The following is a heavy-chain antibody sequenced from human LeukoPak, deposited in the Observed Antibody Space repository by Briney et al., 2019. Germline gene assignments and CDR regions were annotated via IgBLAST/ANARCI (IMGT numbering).Heavy chain of an antibody. V-gene: IGHV1-69*04. Sequence: SVKVSCKASGGTFSSYAISWVRQAPGQGLEWMGRIIPIFGIANYAQKFQGRVTITADKSTSTAYMELSSLRSEDTAVYYCAISRRSGYCSSTSRYTDYYYYGMDVWGQGTTVTVSS. CDR3: AISRRSGYCSSTSRYTDYYYYGMDV. D-gene: IGHD2-2*02. CDR1: GGTFSSYA. CDR2: IIPIFGIA. J-gene: IGHJ6*02.